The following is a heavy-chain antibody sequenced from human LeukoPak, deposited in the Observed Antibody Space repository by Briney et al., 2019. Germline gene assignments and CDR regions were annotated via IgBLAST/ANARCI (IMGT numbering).Heavy chain of an antibody. CDR2: ISAYNGNT. V-gene: IGHV1-18*01. CDR1: GYTFTSYG. Sequence: GASVKVSCKASGYTFTSYGISWVRQAPGQGLEWMGWISAYNGNTNYAQKLQGRVTMTTDTSTSTAYMELRSLRSDDTAVYYCARVVERHPYYYHYMDVWGKGTTVTVSS. D-gene: IGHD2-21*01. CDR3: ARVVERHPYYYHYMDV. J-gene: IGHJ6*03.